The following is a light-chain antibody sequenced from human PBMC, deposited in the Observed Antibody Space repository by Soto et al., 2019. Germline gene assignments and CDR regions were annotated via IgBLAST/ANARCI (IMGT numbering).Light chain of an antibody. CDR2: GTS. Sequence: EMELTQSLGTASWSPGERATVSCRAGQSVPRSYLAWYQQKPGQAPRLLIYGTSSRATGIPDRFSGSGSGTDFTLTISRREPEDFAMFYCQQYGSSITYGQGTRLEIK. CDR1: QSVPRSY. V-gene: IGKV3-20*01. J-gene: IGKJ5*01. CDR3: QQYGSSIT.